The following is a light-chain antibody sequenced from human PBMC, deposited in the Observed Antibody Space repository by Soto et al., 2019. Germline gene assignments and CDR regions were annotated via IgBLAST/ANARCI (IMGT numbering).Light chain of an antibody. V-gene: IGKV3-11*01. Sequence: EIVLTQSPATLSLSPGDRATLSCRASLSVNNYLAWYQQKSGQAPRLLIYRASTRATGVPARFSGSGSGTDFTLTISNLEPEDFAVYYCQQCGNRALTFGGGTKVEIK. CDR3: QQCGNRALT. J-gene: IGKJ4*01. CDR2: RAS. CDR1: LSVNNY.